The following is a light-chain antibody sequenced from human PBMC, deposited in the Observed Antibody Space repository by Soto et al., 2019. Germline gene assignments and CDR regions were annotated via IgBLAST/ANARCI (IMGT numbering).Light chain of an antibody. Sequence: QSVLTQPASVSGSPGQSITVSCTGTSSDVGAYDYVSWYQHHPGKAPKLIIYEVTNWPSGVSNRFSGSKSGNTASLTISGLQAEDEADYYCGAWDSSLTTYLFRTGTTVTVL. CDR2: EVT. J-gene: IGLJ1*01. V-gene: IGLV2-14*01. CDR3: GAWDSSLTTYL. CDR1: SSDVGAYDY.